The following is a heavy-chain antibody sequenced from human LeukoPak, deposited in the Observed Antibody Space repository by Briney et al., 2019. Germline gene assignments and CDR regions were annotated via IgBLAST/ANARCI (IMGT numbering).Heavy chain of an antibody. D-gene: IGHD3-10*01. CDR2: ISAYNGNT. CDR3: ARDFSGNYXHDY. Sequence: SCKXSGYIFTRXXXXWVRXAPXQGXEXMGWISAYNGNTNYAQALQGRVTMTTDTSTTTAYMELRSLTSDDTAVYYCARDFSGNYXHDYWGQGTLVTVSS. CDR1: GYIFTRXX. J-gene: IGHJ4*02. V-gene: IGHV1-18*01.